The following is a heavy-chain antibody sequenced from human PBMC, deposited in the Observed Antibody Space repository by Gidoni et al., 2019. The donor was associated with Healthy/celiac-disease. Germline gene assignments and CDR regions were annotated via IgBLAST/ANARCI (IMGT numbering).Heavy chain of an antibody. Sequence: QVQLQESGPGLVKPSETLSLTCTVPGGSISSYYWSWIRQPPGKGLEWIGYIYYSGSTNYNPSLKSRVTISVDTSKNQFSLKLSSVTAADTAVYYCAGINYDILTGSASNFDYWGQGTLVTVSS. CDR1: GGSISSYY. V-gene: IGHV4-59*01. D-gene: IGHD3-9*01. CDR3: AGINYDILTGSASNFDY. CDR2: IYYSGST. J-gene: IGHJ4*02.